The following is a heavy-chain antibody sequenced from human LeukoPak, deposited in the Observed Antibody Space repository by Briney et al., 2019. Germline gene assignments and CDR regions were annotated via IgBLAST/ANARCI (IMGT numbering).Heavy chain of an antibody. Sequence: VASVKVSCKASGGTFSSYAISWVRQAPGQGLEWMGVIIPIFGTANYAQKFQGRVTITADESTSTAYMELGSLRSEDTAVYYCASRSRYNWNYNYYYGMDVWGQGTTVTVSS. V-gene: IGHV1-69*01. CDR3: ASRSRYNWNYNYYYGMDV. D-gene: IGHD1-20*01. J-gene: IGHJ6*02. CDR2: IIPIFGTA. CDR1: GGTFSSYA.